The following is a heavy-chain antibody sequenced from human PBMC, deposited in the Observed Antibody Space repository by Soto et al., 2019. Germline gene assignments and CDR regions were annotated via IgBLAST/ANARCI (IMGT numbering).Heavy chain of an antibody. V-gene: IGHV4-34*01. D-gene: IGHD3-10*01. CDR1: GGSFSGYY. Sequence: QVQLQQWGAGLLKPSETLSLTCAVYGGSFSGYYWSWIRQPPGKGLEWIGEINHSGSTNYNPSLKSRVTISVDTSKNQFALKLSSVTAADTAVYYCARGRRGVIILHYYYMDVGGKGTTLTVSS. CDR3: ARGRRGVIILHYYYMDV. CDR2: INHSGST. J-gene: IGHJ6*03.